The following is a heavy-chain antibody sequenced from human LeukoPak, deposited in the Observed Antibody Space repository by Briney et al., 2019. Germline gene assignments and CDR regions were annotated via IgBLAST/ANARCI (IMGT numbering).Heavy chain of an antibody. CDR3: ARDAPHYSSGWYRFFDY. CDR2: INHSGST. V-gene: IGHV4-34*01. CDR1: GGSFSGYY. Sequence: SETLSLTCAVYGGSFSGYYWSWIRQPPGKGLEWIGEINHSGSTNYNPSLKSRVTISVDTSKNQFSLKLSSVTAADTAVYYCARDAPHYSSGWYRFFDYWGQGTLVTVSS. J-gene: IGHJ4*02. D-gene: IGHD6-19*01.